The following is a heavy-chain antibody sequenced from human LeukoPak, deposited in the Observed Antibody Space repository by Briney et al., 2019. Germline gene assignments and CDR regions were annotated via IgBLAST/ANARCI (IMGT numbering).Heavy chain of an antibody. Sequence: ASVKVSCKASGYTFTSYGISWVRQAPGQGLEWMGWISAYNGNTNYAQKLQGRVTMTTDTSTSTAYMELRSLRSDGTAVYYCARIYDFWSGYYTGMEVYRFDPWGQGTLVTVSS. CDR3: ARIYDFWSGYYTGMEVYRFDP. J-gene: IGHJ5*02. D-gene: IGHD3-3*01. CDR2: ISAYNGNT. V-gene: IGHV1-18*01. CDR1: GYTFTSYG.